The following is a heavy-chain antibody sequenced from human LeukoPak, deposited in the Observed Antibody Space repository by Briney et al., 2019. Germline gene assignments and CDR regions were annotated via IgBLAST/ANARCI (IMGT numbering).Heavy chain of an antibody. J-gene: IGHJ4*02. CDR3: AHSVYDFWSGYSFSYFDY. V-gene: IGHV2-70*12. CDR2: IDWDDGK. Sequence: SGPALVKPTQTLTLTCTFSGFSLSTSGMCVSWIRQPPGKALEWLARIDWDDGKYYITSLETRLTISKDTSKNQVVLTMTNMDPVDTATYYCAHSVYDFWSGYSFSYFDYWGQGTLVTVSS. D-gene: IGHD3-3*01. CDR1: GFSLSTSGMC.